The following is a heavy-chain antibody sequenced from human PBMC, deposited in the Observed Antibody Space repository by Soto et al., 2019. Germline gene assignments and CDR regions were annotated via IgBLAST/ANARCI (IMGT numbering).Heavy chain of an antibody. J-gene: IGHJ3*02. Sequence: SETLSLSCAVSGGSISSGGYYWSWIRQPPGKGLEWIGYIYYSGSTNYNPSLKSRVTISVDTSKNQFSLKLSSVTAADTAVYYCARPLVGYSDAFDIWGQGTMVTVSS. CDR2: IYYSGST. CDR3: ARPLVGYSDAFDI. CDR1: GGSISSGGYY. D-gene: IGHD3-22*01. V-gene: IGHV4-61*08.